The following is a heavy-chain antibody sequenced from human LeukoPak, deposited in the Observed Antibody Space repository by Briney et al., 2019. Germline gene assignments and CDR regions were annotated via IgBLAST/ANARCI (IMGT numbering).Heavy chain of an antibody. CDR1: GYTFTSYA. D-gene: IGHD3-22*01. CDR3: AREMSYYYDSSAYYYWYSCFDY. Sequence: GASVKVSCKASGYTFTSYAMNWVRQAPGQGLEWMGWINTNTGNPTYAQGFTGRFVFSLDTSVSTAYLQISSLKAEDTAVYYCAREMSYYYDSSAYYYWYSCFDYWGQGTLVTVSS. CDR2: INTNTGNP. V-gene: IGHV7-4-1*02. J-gene: IGHJ4*02.